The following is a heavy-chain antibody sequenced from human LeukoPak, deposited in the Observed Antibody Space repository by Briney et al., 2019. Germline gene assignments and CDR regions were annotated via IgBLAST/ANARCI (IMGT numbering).Heavy chain of an antibody. D-gene: IGHD3-22*01. CDR2: IIPIFGTA. CDR3: AKHRFESGGYHSTD. V-gene: IGHV1-69*13. J-gene: IGHJ4*02. Sequence: SVKVSCKAPGGTFSSYAISWVRQAPGQGLEWMGGIIPIFGTANYAQKFQGRVTITADESTSTAYMELSSLRSEDTAVYYCAKHRFESGGYHSTDWGQGTLVTVSS. CDR1: GGTFSSYA.